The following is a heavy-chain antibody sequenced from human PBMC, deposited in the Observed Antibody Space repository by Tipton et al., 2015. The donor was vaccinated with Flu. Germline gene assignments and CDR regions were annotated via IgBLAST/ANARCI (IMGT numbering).Heavy chain of an antibody. J-gene: IGHJ6*02. CDR3: ARDRNYCSGGSCYSEGSLDV. Sequence: VQLVQSGGGLIQPGGSLRLSCAASGFTVSSNYMSWVRQAPGKGLEWVSVIYSGGSTYYADSVKGRFTISRDNSKNTLYLQMNSLRAEDTAVYYCARDRNYCSGGSCYSEGSLDVWGQGTTVTVSS. CDR2: IYSGGST. D-gene: IGHD2-15*01. CDR1: GFTVSSNY. V-gene: IGHV3-53*01.